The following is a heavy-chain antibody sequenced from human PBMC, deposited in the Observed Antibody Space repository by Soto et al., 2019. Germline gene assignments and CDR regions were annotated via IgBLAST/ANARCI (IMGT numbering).Heavy chain of an antibody. V-gene: IGHV4-59*01. J-gene: IGHJ4*02. CDR1: GSSISSYY. CDR2: NYYSGRT. CDR3: ARVRSTTVVDY. Sequence: PSENLSLTCTVSGSSISSYYWTWIRQPPGKGLEWIGCNYYSGRTYYNPSLKSRVTISVDTSKNQFSMKLSSVTAADTAVYYCARVRSTTVVDYWGQGTLVTVS. D-gene: IGHD4-17*01.